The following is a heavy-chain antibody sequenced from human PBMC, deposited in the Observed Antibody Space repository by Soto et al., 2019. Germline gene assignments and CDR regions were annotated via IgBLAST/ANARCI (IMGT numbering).Heavy chain of an antibody. J-gene: IGHJ6*02. Sequence: QVQLVQSGAEVKKPGSSVKVSCKASGGTFSSYAISWVRQAPGQGLEWMGGIIPIFGTANYAQKFQGRVTITADESTSTAYMELSSLRSEDTAVYYCERGSIAARRQSPSFHYGMDVWGQGTTVTVSS. CDR2: IIPIFGTA. CDR3: ERGSIAARRQSPSFHYGMDV. D-gene: IGHD6-6*01. CDR1: GGTFSSYA. V-gene: IGHV1-69*01.